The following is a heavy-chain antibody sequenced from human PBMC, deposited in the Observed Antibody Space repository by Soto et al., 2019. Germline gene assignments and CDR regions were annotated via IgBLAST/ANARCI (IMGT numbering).Heavy chain of an antibody. CDR3: ALWFGEV. D-gene: IGHD3-10*01. J-gene: IGHJ6*02. V-gene: IGHV4-34*01. CDR1: GGSFSGYY. CDR2: VNHSGST. Sequence: TLSLTCAVYGGSFSGYYWSWIRQPPGKGLEWIGKVNHSGSTNYNPSLKSRVTISVDTSKNQFSLKLSSVTAADTAVYYCALWFGEVWGQGTTVTVSS.